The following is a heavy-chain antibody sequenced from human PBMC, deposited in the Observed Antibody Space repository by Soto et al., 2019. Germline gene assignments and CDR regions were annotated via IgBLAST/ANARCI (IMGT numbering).Heavy chain of an antibody. J-gene: IGHJ6*02. D-gene: IGHD2-2*01. CDR3: ARVGYCNTTSRLFYYYHHGRDV. V-gene: IGHV1-69*13. CDR1: GDTFNSYA. Sequence: GASVKVSCKASGDTFNSYAISWVRRAPGQGLEWMGGIIPIFHTANYAQKFQARVTMTADESARTAYMELSGLRSEDTAVYYCARVGYCNTTSRLFYYYHHGRDVWGQGTTVTVSS. CDR2: IIPIFHTA.